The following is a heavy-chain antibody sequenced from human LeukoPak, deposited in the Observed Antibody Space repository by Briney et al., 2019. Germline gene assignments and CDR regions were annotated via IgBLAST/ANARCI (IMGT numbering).Heavy chain of an antibody. CDR1: GYTFTTYY. Sequence: WASVKVSCKASGYTFTTYYMHWVRQAPGQGLEWMGWIKCDSGGTEYSRNYRGRVTMTRDTSISTAYMELTRLTSDDTAVYYCARGGVRTAASSLGYWGQGTLVTVSS. V-gene: IGHV1-2*02. J-gene: IGHJ4*01. D-gene: IGHD6-13*01. CDR3: ARGGVRTAASSLGY. CDR2: IKCDSGGT.